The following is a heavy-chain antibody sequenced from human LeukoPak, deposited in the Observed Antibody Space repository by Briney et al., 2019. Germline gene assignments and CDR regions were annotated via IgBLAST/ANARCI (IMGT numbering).Heavy chain of an antibody. D-gene: IGHD6-19*01. CDR2: MNPSSGNT. Sequence: GASVKVSCKASGYTFTSYDINWVRQATGQGLEWMGWMNPSSGNTGYAQKFQGRVTMTRNTSISTAYMELSSLRSEDTAVYYCARGDLGSSGWYDNWFDPWGQGTLVTVSS. CDR3: ARGDLGSSGWYDNWFDP. CDR1: GYTFTSYD. V-gene: IGHV1-8*01. J-gene: IGHJ5*02.